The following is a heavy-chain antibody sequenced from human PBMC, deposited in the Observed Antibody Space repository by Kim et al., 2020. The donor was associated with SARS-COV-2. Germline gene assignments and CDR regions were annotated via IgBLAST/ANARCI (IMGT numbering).Heavy chain of an antibody. CDR2: IHSGTGDT. V-gene: IGHV1-3*01. CDR1: GYTFTTYS. D-gene: IGHD3-10*01. J-gene: IGHJ6*02. Sequence: ASVKVSCKDSGYTFTTYSMHWVRQAPGQGLEWMGWIHSGTGDTKYSQKFQDKVTITRDALASTAYMDLRSLRFEDTAVYYCARDCWGFGSGKMYYYGMDVWGQGTTVTVSS. CDR3: ARDCWGFGSGKMYYYGMDV.